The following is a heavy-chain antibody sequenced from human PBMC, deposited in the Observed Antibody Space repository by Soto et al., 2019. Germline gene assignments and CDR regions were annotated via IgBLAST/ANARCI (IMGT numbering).Heavy chain of an antibody. CDR2: NSGYSGHT. J-gene: IGHJ4*02. CDR1: GYTFSSYG. V-gene: IGHV1-18*01. CDR3: AEEWDNTSERSRGWDDDF. Sequence: QVQLVQSGAEVKKPGASVKVSCKASGYTFSSYGISWVRQAPGQGLEWMGWNSGYSGHTYYAQKFQGRVTMTTDTSTNTVYMELRSLRYDDTAVYYGAEEWDNTSERSRGWDDDFWGQGTLVTVSS. D-gene: IGHD6-19*01.